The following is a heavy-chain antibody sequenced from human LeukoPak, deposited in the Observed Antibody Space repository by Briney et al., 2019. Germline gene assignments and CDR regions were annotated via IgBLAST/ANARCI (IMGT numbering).Heavy chain of an antibody. D-gene: IGHD5-18*01. Sequence: SETLSLTCAVYGGSFSGYYWSWIRQPPGKGLEWIGEINHSGSTNYNPSLKSRVTISVDTSKNQFSLKLSSVTAADTAVYYCVLGGYSYGVSYFDYWGQGTLVTVSS. V-gene: IGHV4-34*01. CDR2: INHSGST. CDR3: VLGGYSYGVSYFDY. J-gene: IGHJ4*02. CDR1: GGSFSGYY.